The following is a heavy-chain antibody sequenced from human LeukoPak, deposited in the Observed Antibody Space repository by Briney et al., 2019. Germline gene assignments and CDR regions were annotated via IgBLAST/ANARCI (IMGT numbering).Heavy chain of an antibody. Sequence: PGGSLRLSCAASGFTFSSYGMHWVRQAPGKGLEWVAVIWYDGSNKYYADSVKGRFTISRDNAKNSLYLQMNSLRAEDTAVYYCARAAGYCSSTSCYTPGFWGQGTLVTVSS. CDR3: ARAAGYCSSTSCYTPGF. CDR1: GFTFSSYG. D-gene: IGHD2-2*02. J-gene: IGHJ4*02. CDR2: IWYDGSNK. V-gene: IGHV3-33*01.